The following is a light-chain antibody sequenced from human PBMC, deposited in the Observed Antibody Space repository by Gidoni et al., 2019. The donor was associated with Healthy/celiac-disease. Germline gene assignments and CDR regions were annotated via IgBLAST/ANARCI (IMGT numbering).Light chain of an antibody. CDR3: CSYAGSYTYV. V-gene: IGLV2-11*01. CDR1: SHDVGGYDY. J-gene: IGLJ1*01. Sequence: HSSLTKRRSVSASAGQSVTVSCTGTSHDVGGYDYGSWYQQHPGKALNLMIYDVSKRPSAVPDRFSGSKSGNTPSLTISGLQAEDEADYYCCSYAGSYTYVFGTGTKVTVL. CDR2: DVS.